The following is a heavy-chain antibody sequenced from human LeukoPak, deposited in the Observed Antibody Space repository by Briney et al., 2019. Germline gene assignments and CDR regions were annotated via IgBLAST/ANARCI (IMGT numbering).Heavy chain of an antibody. D-gene: IGHD6-13*01. CDR2: IYGSETT. CDR3: ASRPGGSTWYGVFDY. J-gene: IGHJ4*02. CDR1: GDSMSNHF. V-gene: IGHV4-59*11. Sequence: SETLSLTCTVSGDSMSNHFWSWIRQPPGKGLEWIGYIYGSETTNYNPSLKSRVTMSVDTSGNQFSLKLSSVTAADTALYYCASRPGGSTWYGVFDYWSRGTLVTVSS.